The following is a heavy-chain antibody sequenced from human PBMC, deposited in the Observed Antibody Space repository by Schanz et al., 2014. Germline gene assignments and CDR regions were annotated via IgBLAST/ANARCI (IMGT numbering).Heavy chain of an antibody. J-gene: IGHJ3*02. CDR3: AKGRFGELSAFDI. CDR2: IWYDGSNK. CDR1: GFSFSDHA. V-gene: IGHV3-33*06. D-gene: IGHD3-10*01. Sequence: VELVESGGGLVQPGGSLRLSCAASGFSFSDHAMDWVRQAAGKGLEWVAVIWYDGSNKYYADSVKGRFTISRDNSKNTLFLQMNSLRAEDTAVYYCAKGRFGELSAFDIWGQGTMVTVSS.